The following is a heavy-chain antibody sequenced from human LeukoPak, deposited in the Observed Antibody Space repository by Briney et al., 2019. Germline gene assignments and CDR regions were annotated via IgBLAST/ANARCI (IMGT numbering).Heavy chain of an antibody. CDR2: IYPGDSDT. J-gene: IGHJ3*02. CDR1: GYSFTSYW. D-gene: IGHD6-6*01. Sequence: GESLKISCKGSGYSFTSYWIGWVRQMPGKGLEWMGIIYPGDSDTRYSPPFRGQVTISADKSISTAYLQWSSLKASDTAMYYCARDPEYSSSDAAFDIWGQGTMVTVSS. V-gene: IGHV5-51*01. CDR3: ARDPEYSSSDAAFDI.